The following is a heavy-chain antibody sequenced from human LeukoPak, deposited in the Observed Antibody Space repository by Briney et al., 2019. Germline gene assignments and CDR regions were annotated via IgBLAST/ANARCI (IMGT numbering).Heavy chain of an antibody. Sequence: GGSLRLSCAASGFTFSLYAMSWVRQAPGKGLEWVSVISGSGGSTYYADSVKGRFTISRDNSKNTLYLQMNSLRAEDTAVYYCAKDEVAVAGTFDYWGQGTLVTVSS. CDR2: ISGSGGST. V-gene: IGHV3-23*01. CDR1: GFTFSLYA. CDR3: AKDEVAVAGTFDY. J-gene: IGHJ4*02. D-gene: IGHD6-19*01.